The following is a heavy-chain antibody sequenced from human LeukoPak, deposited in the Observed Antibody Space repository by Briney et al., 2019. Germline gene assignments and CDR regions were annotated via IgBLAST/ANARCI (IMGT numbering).Heavy chain of an antibody. D-gene: IGHD1-26*01. CDR3: ARDVGDTVYYYYGMDV. CDR1: GGSISSGSYY. CDR2: IYTSGST. Sequence: SQTLSLTCTVSGGSISSGSYYWSWIRRPAGKGLEWIGRIYTSGSTNYNPSLKSRVTISVDTSKNQFSLKLSSVTAADTAVYYCARDVGDTVYYYYGMDVWGQGTTVTVSS. J-gene: IGHJ6*02. V-gene: IGHV4-61*02.